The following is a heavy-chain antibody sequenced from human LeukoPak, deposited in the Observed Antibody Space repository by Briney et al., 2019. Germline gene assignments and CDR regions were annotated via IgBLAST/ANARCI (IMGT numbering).Heavy chain of an antibody. CDR1: GGSLSSYY. V-gene: IGHV4-59*01. Sequence: SETLSLTCTVSGGSLSSYYWSWIRQPPGKGLEWIGYIYYSGSTNYNPSLKSRVTISVDTSKNQFSLKLSSVTAADTAVYYCAVVMVDYYDSSGYWGPDDRWYFQHWGQGTLVTVSS. CDR3: AVVMVDYYDSSGYWGPDDRWYFQH. J-gene: IGHJ1*01. CDR2: IYYSGST. D-gene: IGHD3-22*01.